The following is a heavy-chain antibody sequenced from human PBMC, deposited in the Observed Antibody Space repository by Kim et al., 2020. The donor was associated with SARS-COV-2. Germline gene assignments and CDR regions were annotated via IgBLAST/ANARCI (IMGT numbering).Heavy chain of an antibody. J-gene: IGHJ4*02. V-gene: IGHV3-21*01. CDR3: ARDASGDILTGYYRIRYFDY. CDR2: ISSSSSYI. D-gene: IGHD3-9*01. Sequence: GGSLRLSCAASGFTFSSYSMNWVRQAPGKGLEWVSSISSSSSYIYYADSVKGRFTISRDNAKNSLYLQMNSLRAEDTAVYYCARDASGDILTGYYRIRYFDYWGQGTLVTVSS. CDR1: GFTFSSYS.